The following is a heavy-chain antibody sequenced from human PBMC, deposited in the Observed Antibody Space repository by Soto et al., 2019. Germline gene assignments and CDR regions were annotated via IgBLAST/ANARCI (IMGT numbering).Heavy chain of an antibody. CDR2: IFPLTDIP. V-gene: IGHV1-69*02. CDR1: GGTFRNYP. D-gene: IGHD2-15*01. Sequence: QVQLVQSGTEVKKPGSSVKVSCKASGGTFRNYPINWVRQTPGQGLEWMGSIFPLTDIPDYAQNFQARLTISADNSTSTAYMELSSLTSDHTAMYFCARGPLIVLNYFESWGQGTLVTVSS. CDR3: ARGPLIVLNYFES. J-gene: IGHJ4*02.